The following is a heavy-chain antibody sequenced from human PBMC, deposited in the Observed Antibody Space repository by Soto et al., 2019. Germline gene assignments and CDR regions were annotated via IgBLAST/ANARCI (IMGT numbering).Heavy chain of an antibody. D-gene: IGHD3-16*01. CDR1: GFTFRIYS. Sequence: PGGSLRLSCAAAGFTFRIYSMHWVSQSPGKGLEWVAVMWYDGTNKYYGESVKGRFTISRDNSENTLYLQMNSLRVEDTAVYYCARDATFGTKGGSFDIWGHGTLVTVSS. CDR3: ARDATFGTKGGSFDI. J-gene: IGHJ3*02. CDR2: MWYDGTNK. V-gene: IGHV3-33*01.